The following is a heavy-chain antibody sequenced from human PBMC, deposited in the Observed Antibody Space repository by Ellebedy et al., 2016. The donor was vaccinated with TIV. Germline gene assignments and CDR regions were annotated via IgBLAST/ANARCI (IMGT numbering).Heavy chain of an antibody. Sequence: AASVKVSCKASGYTFNRYGINWVRQAPGQGLEWMGWISCYSGKTEYSQKFQGRVTMTTETSTTTGYMELRSLTSDDMAIYYCARGSGPNWFDPWGQGTLVAVSS. CDR3: ARGSGPNWFDP. V-gene: IGHV1-18*03. D-gene: IGHD6-19*01. CDR1: GYTFNRYG. J-gene: IGHJ5*02. CDR2: ISCYSGKT.